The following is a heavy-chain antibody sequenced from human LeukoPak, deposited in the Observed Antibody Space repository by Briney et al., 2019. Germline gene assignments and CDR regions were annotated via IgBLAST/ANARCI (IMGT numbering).Heavy chain of an antibody. CDR3: ARLFDSSGWKTY. CDR2: INPNSGRT. Sequence: ASVKVSCKASGYTFTGYYMHWVRQAPGQGLEWMGWINPNSGRTNYAQKFQGRATMTRDTSISTAYMELSRLRSDDTAVYYCARLFDSSGWKTYWGQGTLVTVSS. J-gene: IGHJ4*02. CDR1: GYTFTGYY. D-gene: IGHD6-19*01. V-gene: IGHV1-2*02.